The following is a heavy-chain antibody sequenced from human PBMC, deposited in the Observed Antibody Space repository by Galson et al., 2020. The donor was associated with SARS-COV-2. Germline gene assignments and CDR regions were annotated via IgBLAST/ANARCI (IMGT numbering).Heavy chain of an antibody. CDR3: ARSYTGGLLRYEDY. V-gene: IGHV5-10-1*01. Sequence: HGESLKISCQASGYTFTSYWITWVRQMPGKGLEWMGRFDPSDSYTNYSPSFQGHVTISIDKSINTAYLQWTSLKASDTATYYCARSYTGGLLRYEDYWGQGTLVFVSS. CDR1: GYTFTSYW. CDR2: FDPSDSYT. J-gene: IGHJ4*02. D-gene: IGHD6-19*01.